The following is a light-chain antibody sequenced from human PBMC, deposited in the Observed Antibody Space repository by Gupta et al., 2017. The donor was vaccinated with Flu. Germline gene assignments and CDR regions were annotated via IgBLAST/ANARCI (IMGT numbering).Light chain of an antibody. J-gene: IGLJ1*01. Sequence: QSALTQPASVSGSPGQSITISCTGTSSDVGNYNLVSWYQQHPGKAPKLMIYEGSKRPSGVSNRFSGSKSGNTASLTISGLQAEDEADDYCCSSAGSSILYVFGTGTRVTVL. CDR1: SSDVGNYNL. V-gene: IGLV2-23*01. CDR3: CSSAGSSILYV. CDR2: EGS.